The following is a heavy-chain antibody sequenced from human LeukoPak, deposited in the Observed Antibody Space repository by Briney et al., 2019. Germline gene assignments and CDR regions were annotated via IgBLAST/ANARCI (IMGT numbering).Heavy chain of an antibody. J-gene: IGHJ4*02. CDR2: IYYSGST. CDR3: AAVAGTTFDY. V-gene: IGHV4-59*08. Sequence: SETLSLTCTVSGGSISSYYWSWIRQPPGKGLEWIGYIYYSGSTNYNPSLKSRVTTSVDTSKNQFSLKLSSVTAADTAVYYCAAVAGTTFDYWGQGTLVTVSS. CDR1: GGSISSYY. D-gene: IGHD6-19*01.